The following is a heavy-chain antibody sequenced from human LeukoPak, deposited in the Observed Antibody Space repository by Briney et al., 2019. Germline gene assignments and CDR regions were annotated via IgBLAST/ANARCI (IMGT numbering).Heavy chain of an antibody. CDR3: ARDRDANWFDP. CDR2: IYSGGST. V-gene: IGHV3-53*01. CDR1: GFNVSSNY. Sequence: PGGSLRLSGAASGFNVSSNYMNWVRQAPGKGLEWVSDIYSGGSTYYADSVKGRFTISRDNSKNTLYLQMNSLRAEDTAVYYCARDRDANWFDPWGQGTLVTVSS. D-gene: IGHD3-10*01. J-gene: IGHJ5*02.